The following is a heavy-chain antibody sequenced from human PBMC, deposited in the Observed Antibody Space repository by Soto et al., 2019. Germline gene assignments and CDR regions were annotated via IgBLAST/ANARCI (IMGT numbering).Heavy chain of an antibody. CDR2: INPNSGGT. D-gene: IGHD6-19*01. V-gene: IGHV1-2*04. J-gene: IGHJ6*03. Sequence: ASVKVSCKASGYTFTGYYMHWVRQAPGQGLEWMGWINPNSGGTNYAQKFQGWVTMTRDTSISTAYMELSRLRSDDTAVYYCARVRRGEYAVAGKPYYYYYMDVWGKGTTVTVSS. CDR1: GYTFTGYY. CDR3: ARVRRGEYAVAGKPYYYYYMDV.